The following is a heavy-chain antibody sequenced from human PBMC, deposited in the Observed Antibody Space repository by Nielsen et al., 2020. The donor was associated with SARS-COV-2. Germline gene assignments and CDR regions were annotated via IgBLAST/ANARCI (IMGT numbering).Heavy chain of an antibody. CDR1: GFTFSSYA. CDR2: IYSGGSST. D-gene: IGHD6-6*01. Sequence: GESLKISCAASGFTFSSYAMSWVRQAPGKGLEWVSVIYSGGSSTYYADSVKGRFTISRDNSKNTLYLQMNSLRAEDTAVYYCAKDFDRYSSSYYFDYWGQGTLVTVSS. CDR3: AKDFDRYSSSYYFDY. J-gene: IGHJ4*02. V-gene: IGHV3-23*03.